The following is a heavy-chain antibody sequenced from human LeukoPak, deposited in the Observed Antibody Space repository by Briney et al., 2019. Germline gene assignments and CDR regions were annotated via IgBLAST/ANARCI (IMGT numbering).Heavy chain of an antibody. CDR3: ARERLGMVANYYFDY. J-gene: IGHJ4*02. V-gene: IGHV1-2*02. Sequence: ASVKVSCKASGYTFTGYYMHWVRQAPGQGLEWMGWINPNSGGTNYAQKFQGRVTMTRDTSISTAYMELSSLRSEDTAVYYCARERLGMVANYYFDYWGQGTLVTVSS. CDR1: GYTFTGYY. CDR2: INPNSGGT. D-gene: IGHD5-12*01.